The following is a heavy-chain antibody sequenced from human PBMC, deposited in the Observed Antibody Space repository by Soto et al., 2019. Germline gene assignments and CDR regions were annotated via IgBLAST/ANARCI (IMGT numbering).Heavy chain of an antibody. D-gene: IGHD4-4*01. J-gene: IGHJ4*02. V-gene: IGHV3-23*01. CDR1: GFTFRTYA. Sequence: EVQLLESGGGLVQPGGSLRLSCAASGFTFRTYAMSWVRKAPGKGLEWVSSISGTGDDTYYTDSVKGRVTISRDNSINTLYLQISILRAEDTAIYYCAKRVHDRNYDYFDYWGQGTLVTVS. CDR3: AKRVHDRNYDYFDY. CDR2: ISGTGDDT.